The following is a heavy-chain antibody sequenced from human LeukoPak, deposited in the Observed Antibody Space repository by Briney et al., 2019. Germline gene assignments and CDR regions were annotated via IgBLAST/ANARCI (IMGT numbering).Heavy chain of an antibody. D-gene: IGHD2-2*01. Sequence: PGGSLRLSCAASGFTFSSYGMHWVRQAPGKGLEWVAFIRYDGSNKYYADSVKGRFTISRDNSKNTLYLQMNSLRAEDTAVYYCASGPLGSTTFLGRWGQGTLVTVSS. CDR2: IRYDGSNK. J-gene: IGHJ4*02. CDR3: ASGPLGSTTFLGR. V-gene: IGHV3-30*02. CDR1: GFTFSSYG.